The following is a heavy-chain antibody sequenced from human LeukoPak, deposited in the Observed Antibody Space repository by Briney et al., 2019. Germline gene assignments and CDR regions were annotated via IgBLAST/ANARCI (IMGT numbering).Heavy chain of an antibody. Sequence: PSETLSLTCTVSGGSISSSSYYWGWIRQPPGRGLEWIGEINHSGSTNYNPSLKSRVTISVDTSKNQFSLKLSSVTAADTAVYYCARSPYYDFWTPSYYYGMDVWGQGTTVTVSS. CDR3: ARSPYYDFWTPSYYYGMDV. CDR1: GGSISSSSYY. D-gene: IGHD3-3*01. V-gene: IGHV4-39*07. J-gene: IGHJ6*02. CDR2: INHSGST.